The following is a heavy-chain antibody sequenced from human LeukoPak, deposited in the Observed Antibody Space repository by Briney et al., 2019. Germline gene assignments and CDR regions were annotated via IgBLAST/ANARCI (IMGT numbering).Heavy chain of an antibody. J-gene: IGHJ4*02. CDR1: GYSFTSYW. CDR3: ARLELYYYGSGSYPPPDY. Sequence: KGGESLQISCKGSGYSFTSYWIGWVRQLPGKGLEWMGIIYPGDSDTRYSPSFQGQVTTSADKSISTAYLQWSSLKAPDTAMYYCARLELYYYGSGSYPPPDYWGQGTLVTVSS. D-gene: IGHD3-10*01. V-gene: IGHV5-51*01. CDR2: IYPGDSDT.